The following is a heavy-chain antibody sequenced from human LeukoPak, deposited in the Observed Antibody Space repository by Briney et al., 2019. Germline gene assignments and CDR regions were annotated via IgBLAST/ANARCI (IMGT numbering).Heavy chain of an antibody. CDR3: ARDPSNYYDSSGYYPYNWFDP. Sequence: PSETLSLTCTVSGYSISSGYYWGWIRQPPGKGLEWIGSIYHSGSTYYNPSLKSRVTISVDTSKNQFSLKLSSVTAADTAVYYCARDPSNYYDSSGYYPYNWFDPWGQGTLVTVSS. CDR1: GYSISSGYY. CDR2: IYHSGST. D-gene: IGHD3-22*01. V-gene: IGHV4-38-2*02. J-gene: IGHJ5*02.